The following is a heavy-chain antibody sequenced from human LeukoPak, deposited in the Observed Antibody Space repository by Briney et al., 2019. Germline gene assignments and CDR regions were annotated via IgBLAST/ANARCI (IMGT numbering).Heavy chain of an antibody. CDR3: AREGNKWEQQRVNTFDI. D-gene: IGHD1/OR15-1a*01. V-gene: IGHV4-59*01. CDR2: IYYSGYT. CDR1: GGSISSYY. J-gene: IGHJ3*02. Sequence: SETLSLTCTVSGGSISSYYWGWIRQPPGKGLEWIGYIYYSGYTKYNPSLKSRVTISVDTSKSQFSLKLSSVTAADTAVYYCAREGNKWEQQRVNTFDIWGQGTVVTVSS.